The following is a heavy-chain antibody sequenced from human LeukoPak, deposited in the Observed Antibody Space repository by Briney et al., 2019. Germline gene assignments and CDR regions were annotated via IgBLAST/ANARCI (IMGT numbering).Heavy chain of an antibody. D-gene: IGHD3-10*01. CDR3: ARSWSGSGMNWFDP. J-gene: IGHJ5*02. Sequence: GGSLRLSCEASGFTFSLYTMNWVRQAPGKGLEWVSSIGSSGSYKYYADSVKGRFTISRDNAKNSLYLQMNSLRAEDAAVYYCARSWSGSGMNWFDPWGQGTLVTVSS. CDR2: IGSSGSYK. V-gene: IGHV3-21*04. CDR1: GFTFSLYT.